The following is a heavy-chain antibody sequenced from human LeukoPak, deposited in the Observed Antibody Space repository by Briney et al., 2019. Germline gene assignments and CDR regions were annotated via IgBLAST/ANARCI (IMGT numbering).Heavy chain of an antibody. D-gene: IGHD6-19*01. V-gene: IGHV4-34*01. J-gene: IGHJ6*03. Sequence: PSETLSLTCAVYGGSFSGYSWTWIRQPPGKGLEWIGEINHSGSTNYNPSLKSRVTISLDTSKNQFSLKLSPVTAANTAVYYCARLKGLAVAGHYYFYDYMDVWGKGTTVTVSS. CDR3: ARLKGLAVAGHYYFYDYMDV. CDR2: INHSGST. CDR1: GGSFSGYS.